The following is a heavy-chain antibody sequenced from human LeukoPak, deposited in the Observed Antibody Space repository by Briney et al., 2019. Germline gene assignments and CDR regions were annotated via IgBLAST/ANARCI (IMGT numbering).Heavy chain of an antibody. Sequence: SVKVSCKASGGTFSSCAISWVRQAPGQGLEWMGRIIPIFGTANYAQKFQGRVTITTDESTSTAYMELSSLRSEDTAVYYCARAFGGYYGSGSYEVWGQGTLVTVSS. D-gene: IGHD3-10*01. CDR1: GGTFSSCA. CDR3: ARAFGGYYGSGSYEV. J-gene: IGHJ4*02. V-gene: IGHV1-69*05. CDR2: IIPIFGTA.